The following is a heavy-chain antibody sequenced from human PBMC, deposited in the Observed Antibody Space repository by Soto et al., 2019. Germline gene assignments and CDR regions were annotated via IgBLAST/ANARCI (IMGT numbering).Heavy chain of an antibody. CDR3: ERGERDNSGYSPYEY. CDR1: GYTFASYG. J-gene: IGHJ4*02. D-gene: IGHD3-22*01. Sequence: GASVKVSCKASGYTFASYGISWVRQAPGQGLEWMGWISAYNGNTNYAQNFQGRVTITRDTSASTAYMELSSMRSEDTAVYYCERGERDNSGYSPYEYWGQGTLVTVSS. V-gene: IGHV1-18*01. CDR2: ISAYNGNT.